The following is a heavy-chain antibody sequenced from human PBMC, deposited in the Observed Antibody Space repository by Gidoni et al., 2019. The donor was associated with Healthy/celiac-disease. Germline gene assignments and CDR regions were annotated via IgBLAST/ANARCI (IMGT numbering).Heavy chain of an antibody. CDR2: ISYDGSNK. CDR1: GFTFSSYA. Sequence: QVQLVESGGGVVPPVRSLRLSCSAPGFTFSSYAMHLVRQAPGKGLEWVAVISYDGSNKYYADSVKGRFTISRDHSKNTLYLQMNSLRAEDTAVYYCARVGSSWQHPFDYWGQGTLVTVSS. D-gene: IGHD6-13*01. CDR3: ARVGSSWQHPFDY. V-gene: IGHV3-30-3*01. J-gene: IGHJ4*02.